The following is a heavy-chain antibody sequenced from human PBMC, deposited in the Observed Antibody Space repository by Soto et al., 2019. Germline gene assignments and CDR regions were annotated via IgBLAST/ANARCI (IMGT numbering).Heavy chain of an antibody. V-gene: IGHV4-30-2*01. CDR1: GGSISSGGYS. CDR3: ASQTVTGYYYGMDV. CDR2: IYHSGST. D-gene: IGHD1-1*01. Sequence: QLQLQESGSGLVKPSQTLSLTCAVSGGSISSGGYSWSWIRQPPGMGLEWIGYIYHSGSTYYNPSLTSRVTISVDRSKNQFSLKLSSVTAADTAVYYCASQTVTGYYYGMDVWGQGTTVTVSS. J-gene: IGHJ6*02.